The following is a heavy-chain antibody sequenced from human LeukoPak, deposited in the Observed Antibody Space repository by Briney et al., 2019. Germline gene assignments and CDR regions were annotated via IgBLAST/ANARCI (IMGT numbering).Heavy chain of an antibody. D-gene: IGHD2-2*01. Sequence: SETLSLTCAVSGYSISSGYYWGWIRQPPGKGLEWIGSIYHSGSTYYNPSLKSRVTISVDTSKNQFSLKLSSVTAADTAVYYCAMIVVVPAAIPYWYFDLWGRGTLVTASS. CDR3: AMIVVVPAAIPYWYFDL. CDR1: GYSISSGYY. CDR2: IYHSGST. V-gene: IGHV4-38-2*01. J-gene: IGHJ2*01.